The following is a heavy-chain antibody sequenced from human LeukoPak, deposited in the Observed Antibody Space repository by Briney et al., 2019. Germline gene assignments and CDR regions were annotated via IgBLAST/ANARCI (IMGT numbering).Heavy chain of an antibody. J-gene: IGHJ5*02. CDR3: ARPYGSRSYYLNWFDP. CDR2: IHYSGST. CDR1: GGSISSSTYY. Sequence: SETLSLTCTVSGGSISSSTYYWGWIRQPPGKGLEWIGSIHYSGSTYYNPSLKSRVTISVDTSKNQFSLKLSSVTAADTAVYYCARPYGSRSYYLNWFDPWGQGTLVTVSS. V-gene: IGHV4-39*01. D-gene: IGHD3-10*01.